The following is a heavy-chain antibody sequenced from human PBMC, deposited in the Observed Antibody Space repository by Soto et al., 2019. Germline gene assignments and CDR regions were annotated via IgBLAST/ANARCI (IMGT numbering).Heavy chain of an antibody. CDR3: ARPLYTGYDSGAGDFYYYAMDV. CDR1: GFTFNSYSIHNYA. Sequence: QVQLVESGGGVVQPGRSLRLSCAASGFTFNSYSIHNYAMHWVRQAPGRGLEWVAVISYDGNRKFYADSVKGRFTISRDNSNNMLYLQMNSLRVEDTAVYYCARPLYTGYDSGAGDFYYYAMDVWGQGTTVTVSS. J-gene: IGHJ6*02. CDR2: ISYDGNRK. D-gene: IGHD5-12*01. V-gene: IGHV3-30-3*01.